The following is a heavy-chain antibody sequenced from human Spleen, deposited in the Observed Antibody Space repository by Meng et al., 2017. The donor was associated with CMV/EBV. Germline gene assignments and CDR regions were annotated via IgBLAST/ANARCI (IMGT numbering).Heavy chain of an antibody. D-gene: IGHD3-22*01. Sequence: GGSLRLSCAASGFTFSRYWMSWVRQAPGQGLEWMGWISAYNGNTNYAQKLQGRVTMTTDTSTSTAYMDLRSLRIDDTAVYYCAREMPRSDYYDSSGGGWFDPWGQGTLVTVSS. CDR3: AREMPRSDYYDSSGGGWFDP. CDR2: ISAYNGNT. CDR1: GFTFSRYW. J-gene: IGHJ5*02. V-gene: IGHV1-18*01.